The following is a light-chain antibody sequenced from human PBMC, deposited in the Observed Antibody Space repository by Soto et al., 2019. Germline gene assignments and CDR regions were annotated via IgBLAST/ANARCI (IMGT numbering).Light chain of an antibody. CDR1: QSVSANY. CDR2: GAS. V-gene: IGKV3-20*01. J-gene: IGKJ3*01. Sequence: EVVLTQSPATLSLSPGERATLSCRANQSVSANYLAGYQQKPGQAPRLLIYGASSRATAIPDRFSGSGSGTDFTLTISRLEPEDFAVFYCHQYGSSPFTFGPGTKVDIK. CDR3: HQYGSSPFT.